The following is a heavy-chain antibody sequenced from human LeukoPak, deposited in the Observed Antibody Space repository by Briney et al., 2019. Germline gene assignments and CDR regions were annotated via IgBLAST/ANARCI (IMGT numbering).Heavy chain of an antibody. V-gene: IGHV4-30-4*07. CDR2: IYYSGST. Sequence: SETLSLTCAVSGGSISSGGYSWSWIRQPPGKGLEWIGYIYYSGSTYYNPSLKSRVTISVDTSKNQFSLKLSSVTAADTAVYYCARAGGITMIGDWFDPWGQGTLVTVSS. J-gene: IGHJ5*02. CDR1: GGSISSGGYS. D-gene: IGHD3-22*01. CDR3: ARAGGITMIGDWFDP.